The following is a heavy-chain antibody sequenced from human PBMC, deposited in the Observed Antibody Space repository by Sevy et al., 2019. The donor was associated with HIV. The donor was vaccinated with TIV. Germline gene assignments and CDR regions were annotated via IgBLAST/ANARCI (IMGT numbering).Heavy chain of an antibody. CDR1: GFTFSSYW. Sequence: GGSLRLSCAASGFTFSSYWMSWVRQAPGKGLEWVANIKQDGSEKYYVDSVKGRFTISRDNAKNSLYLQMNGLRAEDTAVYYCARDPGAEGQWLATGGADAFDIWGQGTMVTVSS. CDR3: ARDPGAEGQWLATGGADAFDI. V-gene: IGHV3-7*01. CDR2: IKQDGSEK. D-gene: IGHD6-19*01. J-gene: IGHJ3*02.